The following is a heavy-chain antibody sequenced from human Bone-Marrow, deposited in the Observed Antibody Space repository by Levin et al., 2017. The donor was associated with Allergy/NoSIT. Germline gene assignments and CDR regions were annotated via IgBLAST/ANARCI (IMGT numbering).Heavy chain of an antibody. CDR1: GGSISGYDYY. V-gene: IGHV4-30-4*01. Sequence: SETLSLTCTVSGGSISGYDYYWTWVRQTPGKGLEWIGYIFYSGSTSYNPSLMSRVSISVDTSKNQFSLKLSSVTAADTAVYYCVRYFEYWGQGILVTVSS. J-gene: IGHJ4*02. CDR3: VRYFEY. CDR2: IFYSGST.